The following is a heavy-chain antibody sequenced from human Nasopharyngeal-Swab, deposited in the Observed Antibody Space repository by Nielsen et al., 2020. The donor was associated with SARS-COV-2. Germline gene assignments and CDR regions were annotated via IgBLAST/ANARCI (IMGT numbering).Heavy chain of an antibody. J-gene: IGHJ4*02. V-gene: IGHV4-4*02. CDR2: IYHSGST. Sequence: WIRQPPGKGLEWTGEIYHSGSTNYNPSLKSRVTISVDKSKNQFSLKLSSVTAADTAVYYCASSSGTPFDYWGQGTLVTVSS. CDR3: ASSSGTPFDY. D-gene: IGHD1-14*01.